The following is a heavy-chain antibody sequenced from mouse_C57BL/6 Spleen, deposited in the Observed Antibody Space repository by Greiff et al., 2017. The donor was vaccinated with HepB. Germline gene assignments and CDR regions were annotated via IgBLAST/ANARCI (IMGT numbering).Heavy chain of an antibody. V-gene: IGHV2-2*01. CDR3: ARRSPNYYGSPPDY. Sequence: VQVVESGPGLVQPSQSLSITCTVSGFSLTSYGVHWVRQSPGKGLEWLGVIWSGGSTDYNAAFISRLSISKDNSKSQVFFKMNSLQADDTAIYYCARRSPNYYGSPPDYWGQGTSVTVSS. CDR1: GFSLTSYG. CDR2: IWSGGST. J-gene: IGHJ4*01. D-gene: IGHD1-1*01.